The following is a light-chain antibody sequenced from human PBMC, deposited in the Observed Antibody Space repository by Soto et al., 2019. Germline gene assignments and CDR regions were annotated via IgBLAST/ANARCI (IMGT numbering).Light chain of an antibody. CDR1: TSNIESHP. CDR3: ATWDDSRNGV. Sequence: QSVLTQPPSVSGTPGQRISISCSGGTSNIESHPVNWFQQVPGAAPKLLIKTNNQRPSGVPDRFFGSKSGASASLAISGLQSEDEATYYCATWDDSRNGVFGSGTKLTVL. CDR2: TNN. V-gene: IGLV1-44*01. J-gene: IGLJ1*01.